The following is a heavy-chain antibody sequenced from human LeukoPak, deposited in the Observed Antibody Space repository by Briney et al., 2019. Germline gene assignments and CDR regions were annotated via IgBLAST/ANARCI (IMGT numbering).Heavy chain of an antibody. Sequence: EASVKVSCKTSGYTFTSYGINWVRQAPGQGLEWMGCISPYSGDTSTNYAQSLQGRVTMTTDTFTTTAYMELRSLTSDDTAVYYCARVGEYCSGGSCYPRPDAFDIWGQGTMVTVSS. V-gene: IGHV1-18*01. CDR2: ISPYSGDTST. CDR1: GYTFTSYG. J-gene: IGHJ3*02. D-gene: IGHD2-15*01. CDR3: ARVGEYCSGGSCYPRPDAFDI.